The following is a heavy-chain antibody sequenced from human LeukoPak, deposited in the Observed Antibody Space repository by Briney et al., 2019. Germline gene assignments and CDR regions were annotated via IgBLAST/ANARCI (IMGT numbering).Heavy chain of an antibody. Sequence: SETPSLTCTVSGGSISTPGYYWGWIRQPPGKGLEWIGSLYYSGSTYYNPSLKSRVTISVDTSKNQFSLKLSSVTAADTAVYYCARDYGPVATITPNKPISGWFDPWGQGTLVTVSS. CDR2: LYYSGST. CDR3: ARDYGPVATITPNKPISGWFDP. CDR1: GGSISTPGYY. D-gene: IGHD5-12*01. J-gene: IGHJ5*02. V-gene: IGHV4-39*01.